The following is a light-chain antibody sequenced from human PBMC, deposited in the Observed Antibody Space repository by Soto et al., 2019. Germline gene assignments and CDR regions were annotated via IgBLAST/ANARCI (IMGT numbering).Light chain of an antibody. V-gene: IGKV1-12*01. Sequence: DIQMTQSPSFVSASVGDRVTITCRASQGISSWLAWYQHKPGRAPKLLIHAASNLESGVPSRFSGSGSGTDFTLTIISLQPEDFASYYCQQTTSFPLTFGGGTKVEIK. J-gene: IGKJ4*01. CDR3: QQTTSFPLT. CDR2: AAS. CDR1: QGISSW.